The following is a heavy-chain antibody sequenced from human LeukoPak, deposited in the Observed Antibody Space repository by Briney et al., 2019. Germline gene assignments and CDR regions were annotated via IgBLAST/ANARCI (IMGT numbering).Heavy chain of an antibody. CDR1: GGSISSSGYY. J-gene: IGHJ4*02. Sequence: SETLSLTCTVSGGSISSSGYYWGWIRQPPGKGLEWIGSIYYSGSTYYNPSLKSRVTISVDTSKNQFSLKLSSVTAADTAVYYCARESGRWLQFYFDYWGQGTLVTVSS. CDR3: ARESGRWLQFYFDY. V-gene: IGHV4-39*02. CDR2: IYYSGST. D-gene: IGHD5-24*01.